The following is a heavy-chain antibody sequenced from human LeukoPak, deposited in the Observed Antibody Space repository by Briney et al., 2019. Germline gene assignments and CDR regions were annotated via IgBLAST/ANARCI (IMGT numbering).Heavy chain of an antibody. CDR2: ISRSGNNV. CDR1: GFTFSDYY. D-gene: IGHD6-13*01. V-gene: IGHV3-11*01. Sequence: PGGSLRLSCAASGFTFSDYYISWIRQAPGKGLEWVSSISRSGNNVYYTNSVKGRITISRDNAKNSLYLQMNSLRAEDTAVYYCARVRIKQTSSWPYWYFDFWGRGTLVTVSS. CDR3: ARVRIKQTSSWPYWYFDF. J-gene: IGHJ2*01.